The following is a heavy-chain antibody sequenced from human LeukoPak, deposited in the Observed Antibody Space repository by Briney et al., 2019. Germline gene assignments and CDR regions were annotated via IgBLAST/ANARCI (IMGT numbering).Heavy chain of an antibody. CDR2: IYTSGST. Sequence: SETLSLTCTVSGGSISSGSYYWSWIRQPAGKGLEWIGRIYTSGSTNYNPSLKSRVTISVDTSKNQFSLKLSSVTAADTAVYYCAVRSRGSYYYYYMDVWGKGTTVTVSS. D-gene: IGHD2-15*01. CDR1: GGSISSGSYY. J-gene: IGHJ6*03. CDR3: AVRSRGSYYYYYMDV. V-gene: IGHV4-61*02.